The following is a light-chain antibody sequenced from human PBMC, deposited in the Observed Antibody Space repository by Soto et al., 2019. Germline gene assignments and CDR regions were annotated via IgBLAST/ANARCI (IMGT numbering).Light chain of an antibody. CDR3: TSYTTSTTLL. V-gene: IGLV2-14*01. Sequence: QSVLTQPASVSGSPGQSITISYTGTSSDVGGYNYVSWYQQHPGKAPKLMIYEVSYRPSGVSNRFSGSKSGNTASLTISGLQPEDEADYYCTSYTTSTTLLFGGGTKLTVL. CDR1: SSDVGGYNY. J-gene: IGLJ2*01. CDR2: EVS.